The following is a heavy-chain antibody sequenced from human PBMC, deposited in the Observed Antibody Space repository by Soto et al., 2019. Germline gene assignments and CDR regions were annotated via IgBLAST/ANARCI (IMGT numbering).Heavy chain of an antibody. CDR2: MSGSGGRS. D-gene: IGHD2-21*01. V-gene: IGHV3-23*01. Sequence: EVQLLDSGGGLVQPGGSLRLSCAASGFTFSNYAMTWVRQGPGKGLEWVSGMSGSGGRSYYADSVKGRFTISRDNSKSTLYLQMNSLRAEDTAVYYGAKAYFLWSSEHPYSCAYWGQGTLVTVSS. CDR3: AKAYFLWSSEHPYSCAY. J-gene: IGHJ4*02. CDR1: GFTFSNYA.